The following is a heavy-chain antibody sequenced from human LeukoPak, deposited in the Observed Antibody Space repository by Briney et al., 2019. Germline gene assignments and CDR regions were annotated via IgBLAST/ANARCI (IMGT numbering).Heavy chain of an antibody. V-gene: IGHV3-53*01. D-gene: IGHD3-22*01. CDR3: AKDYYLIDY. CDR2: IYSGGST. CDR1: GFTVSSNY. J-gene: IGHJ4*02. Sequence: GGSLRLSCAASGFTVSSNYMSWVRQAPGKGLEWVSVIYSGGSTFYADSVKGWFTISRDNSKNTLYLQMNSLRADDTAVYYCAKDYYLIDYWGQGTLVTVSS.